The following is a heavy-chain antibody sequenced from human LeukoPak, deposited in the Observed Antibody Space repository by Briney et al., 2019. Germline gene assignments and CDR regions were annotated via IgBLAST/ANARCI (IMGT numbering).Heavy chain of an antibody. CDR3: ARDVTGTVDY. CDR1: GFTFSSYS. Sequence: GESLRLSCAASGFTFSSYSMNWVRQAPGKGLEWVSFISTSSIYIYYTESLKGRFTISRDNAKNSLYLQMNSLRAEDTAVYYCARDVTGTVDYWGQGTLVTVSS. CDR2: ISTSSIYI. J-gene: IGHJ4*02. V-gene: IGHV3-21*01. D-gene: IGHD1-20*01.